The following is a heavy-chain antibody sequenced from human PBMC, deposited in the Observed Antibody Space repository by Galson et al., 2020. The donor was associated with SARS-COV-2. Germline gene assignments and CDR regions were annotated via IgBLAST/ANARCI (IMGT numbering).Heavy chain of an antibody. CDR2: VNHGGST. CDR3: TRGNFDSRTMDV. V-gene: IGHV4-34*01. Sequence: PSETLSLTCSVSGGSLNDYYWSWIRQSPGKGLEWIGEVNHGGSTNYNPSLKSRVTISVDTSKNQFSLGLSSVVAADTAVYYCTRGNFDSRTMDVWGQGTTVTVSS. D-gene: IGHD3-3*01. J-gene: IGHJ6*02. CDR1: GGSLNDYY.